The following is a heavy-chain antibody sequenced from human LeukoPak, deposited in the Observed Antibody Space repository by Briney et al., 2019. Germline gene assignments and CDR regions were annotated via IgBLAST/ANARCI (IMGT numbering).Heavy chain of an antibody. CDR1: VGTFISYA. CDR3: GRVLLGSGWYVRFDY. V-gene: IGHV1-69*06. D-gene: IGHD6-19*01. J-gene: IGHJ4*02. CDR2: ISPIFGTT. Sequence: SVNVSCKASVGTFISYAISWVRQAPGQGLEWIGWISPIFGTTNYAQKVQGRVTITADKSKNTLYMEMSSLRAEDTAVLYCGRVLLGSGWYVRFDYWGQGNLVTVSS.